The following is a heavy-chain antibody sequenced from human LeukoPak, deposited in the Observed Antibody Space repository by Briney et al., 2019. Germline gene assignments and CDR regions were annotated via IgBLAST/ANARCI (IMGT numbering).Heavy chain of an antibody. Sequence: GGSLRLSCAASGFTFSSYAMSWVRQAPGKGLEWVSAISGSGGSTYYADSVKGRFTISRDNSKNTLYLQMSSLRAEDTAVYYCAKATTRDAQWLVLDYWGQGTLVTVSS. CDR3: AKATTRDAQWLVLDY. D-gene: IGHD6-19*01. J-gene: IGHJ4*02. V-gene: IGHV3-23*01. CDR1: GFTFSSYA. CDR2: ISGSGGST.